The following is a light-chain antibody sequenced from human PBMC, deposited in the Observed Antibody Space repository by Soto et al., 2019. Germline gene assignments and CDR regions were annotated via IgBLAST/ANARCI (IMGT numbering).Light chain of an antibody. V-gene: IGKV3-20*01. J-gene: IGKJ3*01. CDR1: QSVSSSY. CDR2: GAS. CDR3: QQYGSSRIT. Sequence: EIVLTQSPGTLSLSPGERATLSCRASQSVSSSYLAWYQQKPGQAPRLLIYGASSRATGIPDRFSGSGSGTDFTLSISRLEAEDCAGYYCQQYGSSRITFGPGTKVDIK.